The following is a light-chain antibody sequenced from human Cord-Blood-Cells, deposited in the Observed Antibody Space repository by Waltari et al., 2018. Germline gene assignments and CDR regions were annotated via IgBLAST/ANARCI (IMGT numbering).Light chain of an antibody. V-gene: IGKV1-39*01. J-gene: IGKJ2*01. CDR1: QSISSY. CDR2: AAS. Sequence: DIQMTPSPSSLSASVGDSVTITCRASQSISSYLNWYQQKPGKAPKLLIYAASSLQSGVPSRFSGSGSGTDFTLTISSLQPEDFATYYCQQSYSTSMYTFGQGTKLEIK. CDR3: QQSYSTSMYT.